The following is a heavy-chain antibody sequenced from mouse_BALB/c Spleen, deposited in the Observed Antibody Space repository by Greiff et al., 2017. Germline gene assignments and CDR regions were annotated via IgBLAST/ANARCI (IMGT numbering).Heavy chain of an antibody. CDR1: GFTFSSYT. D-gene: IGHD1-1*01. CDR2: ISSGGSYT. Sequence: EVNVVESGGGLVKPGGSLKLSCAASGFTFSSYTMSWVRQTPEKRLEWVATISSGGSYTYYPDSVKGRFTISRDNAKNTLYLQMSSLKSEDTAMYYCTREIYYYGSRGAMDYWGQGTSVTVSS. CDR3: TREIYYYGSRGAMDY. V-gene: IGHV5-6-4*01. J-gene: IGHJ4*01.